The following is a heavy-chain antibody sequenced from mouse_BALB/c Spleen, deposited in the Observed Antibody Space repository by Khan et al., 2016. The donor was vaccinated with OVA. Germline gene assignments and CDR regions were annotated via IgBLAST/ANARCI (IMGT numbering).Heavy chain of an antibody. Sequence: EVQLQQSGAELVKPGASVKLSCTASGFNIKDTYMHWVKQRPEQGLEWIGRIEPANGNTKYDPIFQGKATRKEDTSSNTAYLQISSLTSDDTAVYDCARISAWGQGTTLTVSS. D-gene: IGHD1-3*01. CDR2: IEPANGNT. J-gene: IGHJ2*01. V-gene: IGHV14-3*02. CDR1: GFNIKDTY. CDR3: ARISA.